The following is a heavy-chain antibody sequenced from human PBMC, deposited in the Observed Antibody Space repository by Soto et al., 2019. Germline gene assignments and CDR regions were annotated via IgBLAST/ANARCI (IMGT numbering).Heavy chain of an antibody. CDR1: GGTFSSYA. Sequence: SVKVSCKASGGTFSSYAISWVRQAPGQGLEWMGGIIPIFGTANYAQKFQGRVTITRDTSASTAYMELSSLRSEDTAVYYCARVGPYYSPYGSYPGPFDYWGQGTLVTVSS. D-gene: IGHD1-26*01. V-gene: IGHV1-69*05. CDR3: ARVGPYYSPYGSYPGPFDY. CDR2: IIPIFGTA. J-gene: IGHJ4*02.